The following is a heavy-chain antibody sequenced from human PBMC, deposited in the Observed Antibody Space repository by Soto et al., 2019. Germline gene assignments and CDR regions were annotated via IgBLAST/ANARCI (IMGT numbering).Heavy chain of an antibody. V-gene: IGHV1-24*01. CDR3: ATVNRRGYSYGG. D-gene: IGHD5-18*01. J-gene: IGHJ4*02. CDR1: GYTLTELS. CDR2: FDPEDGET. Sequence: SVKVSCKVSGYTLTELSMHWVRQAPGKGLEWMGGFDPEDGETIYAQKFQGRVTMTEDTSTDTAYMELSSLRSEDTAVYYCATVNRRGYSYGGWGQGTLVTVSS.